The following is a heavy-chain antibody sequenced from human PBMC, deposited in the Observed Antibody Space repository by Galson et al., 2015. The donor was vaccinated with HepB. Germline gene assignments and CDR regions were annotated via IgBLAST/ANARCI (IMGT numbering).Heavy chain of an antibody. CDR3: ARGGYNFADWDYYYYYYYMDV. V-gene: IGHV3-15*01. CDR1: GFTFSNAW. J-gene: IGHJ6*03. Sequence: SLRLSCAASGFTFSNAWMNWVRQAPGKGLEWVGRIKSKTAGGTTEYAAPVKGRFTISRDNAKNSLYLQMNSLRDEDTAVYYCARGGYNFADWDYYYYYYYMDVWGKGTTVTVSS. D-gene: IGHD3-22*01. CDR2: IKSKTAGGTT.